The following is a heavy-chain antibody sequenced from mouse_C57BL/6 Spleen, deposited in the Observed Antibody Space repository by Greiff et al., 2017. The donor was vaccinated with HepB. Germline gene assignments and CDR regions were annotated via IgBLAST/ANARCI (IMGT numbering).Heavy chain of an antibody. Sequence: EVKLVESGGGLVKPGGSLKLSCAASGFTFSSYAMSWVRQTPEKRLEWVATISDGGSYTYYPDNVKGRFTISRDNAKNNLYLQMSHLKSEDTAMYYCARDLDYDSTTYYYAMDYWGQGTSVTVSS. J-gene: IGHJ4*01. V-gene: IGHV5-4*01. D-gene: IGHD2-4*01. CDR2: ISDGGSYT. CDR3: ARDLDYDSTTYYYAMDY. CDR1: GFTFSSYA.